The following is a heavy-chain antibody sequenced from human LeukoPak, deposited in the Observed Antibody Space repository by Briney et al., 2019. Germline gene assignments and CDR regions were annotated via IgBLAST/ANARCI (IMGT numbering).Heavy chain of an antibody. CDR1: GYTFTSYD. Sequence: AASVKVSCKPSGYTFTSYDINWVRPATGRGLEWMGWMNPNSGNTGYAQKFQGRVTMTRNTSISTAYMELSSLRSEDTAVYYCARSSFDYSNFVDYWGQGTLVTVSS. CDR2: MNPNSGNT. CDR3: ARSSFDYSNFVDY. V-gene: IGHV1-8*01. J-gene: IGHJ4*02. D-gene: IGHD4-11*01.